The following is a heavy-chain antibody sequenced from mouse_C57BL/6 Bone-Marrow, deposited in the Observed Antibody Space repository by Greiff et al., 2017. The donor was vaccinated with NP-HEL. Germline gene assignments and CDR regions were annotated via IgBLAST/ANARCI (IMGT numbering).Heavy chain of an antibody. V-gene: IGHV6-3*01. CDR2: IRLKSDNYAT. CDR3: TVYYGSDAY. Sequence: EVQLVESGGGLVQPGGSMKLSCVASGFTFSNYWMNWVRQSPEKGLEWVAQIRLKSDNYATHYAESVKGRFTISRDDSKSSVYLQMNNLRAEDTGIYYCTVYYGSDAYWGQGTLVTVSA. CDR1: GFTFSNYW. D-gene: IGHD1-1*01. J-gene: IGHJ3*01.